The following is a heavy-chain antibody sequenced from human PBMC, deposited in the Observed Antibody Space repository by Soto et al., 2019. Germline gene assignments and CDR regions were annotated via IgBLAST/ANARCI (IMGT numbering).Heavy chain of an antibody. D-gene: IGHD6-19*01. CDR3: AKGKTSGWYYFDY. CDR1: GFTFSNYA. J-gene: IGHJ4*02. Sequence: HPGGSLRLSCVASGFTFSNYAMGWVRQAPGKGLEWVSGISASGRDTYYADSVKDRFTISRDSFKNTLYLQMNSLRAEDTGTYYCAKGKTSGWYYFDYWGQGALVTVSS. V-gene: IGHV3-23*01. CDR2: ISASGRDT.